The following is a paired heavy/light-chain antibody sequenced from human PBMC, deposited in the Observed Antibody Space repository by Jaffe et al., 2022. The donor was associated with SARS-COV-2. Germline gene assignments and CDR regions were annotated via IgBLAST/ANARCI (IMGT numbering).Light chain of an antibody. J-gene: IGKJ3*01. CDR3: QQCDTSPFS. CDR2: GTS. V-gene: IGKV3-20*01. Sequence: EIVLTQSPGTLSLSPGERATLSCRASQIIRIHYLAWFQQKPGLPPRLLIYGTSGRPTGIPDRFSVSGSGTDFTLTISRLEPEDSAVYYCQQCDTSPFSFGPGTRVEIK. CDR1: QIIRIHY.
Heavy chain of an antibody. CDR2: IRPKANAYVT. CDR1: GFSFSDTA. Sequence: EVQLVESGGRLVQPGGSLKLSCAASGFSFSDTAMHWVRQAPGKGLEWVGRIRPKANAYVTEFAASVKGRFTISRDDSKNMASLQMYSLKTEDTAMYYCTRGHCTGIYCFLDNWGPGTLVIVSS. J-gene: IGHJ4*02. V-gene: IGHV3-73*01. CDR3: TRGHCTGIYCFLDN. D-gene: IGHD2-8*02.